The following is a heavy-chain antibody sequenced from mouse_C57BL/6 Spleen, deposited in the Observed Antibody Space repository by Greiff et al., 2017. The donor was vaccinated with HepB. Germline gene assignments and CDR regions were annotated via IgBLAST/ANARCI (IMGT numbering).Heavy chain of an antibody. CDR3: AREGFTTVVDWYFDV. D-gene: IGHD1-1*01. CDR2: ISDGGSYT. J-gene: IGHJ1*03. V-gene: IGHV5-4*01. CDR1: GFTFSSYA. Sequence: EVQGVESGGGLVKPGGSLKLSCAASGFTFSSYAMSWVRQTPEKRLEWVATISDGGSYTYYPDNVKGRFTISRDNAKNNLYLQMSHLKSEDTAMYYCAREGFTTVVDWYFDVWGTGTTVTVSS.